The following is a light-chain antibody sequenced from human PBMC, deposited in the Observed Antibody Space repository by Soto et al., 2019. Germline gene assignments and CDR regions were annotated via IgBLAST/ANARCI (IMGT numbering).Light chain of an antibody. Sequence: QTVVTQEPSFSVSPGGTVTLTCGLSSGSVSTSYYPSWYQQTPGQPPRTLIYSTNTRSSGVPDRFAGSILGNKAALTITGAQADDGSEYYCVLYMGSGTWVFGGGTQLTV. CDR3: VLYMGSGTWV. J-gene: IGLJ3*02. CDR1: SGSVSTSYY. CDR2: STN. V-gene: IGLV8-61*01.